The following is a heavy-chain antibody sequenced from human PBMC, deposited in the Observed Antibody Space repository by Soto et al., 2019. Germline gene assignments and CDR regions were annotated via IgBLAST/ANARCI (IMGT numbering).Heavy chain of an antibody. CDR3: ASMIFGVVNDYSYYGMDV. CDR1: GFSFSGYE. Sequence: AGGSLRLSCAASGFSFSGYEMNYVRQAPGKGLEWVSYISSSGTTIYYAGSVEGRFTISRDNAKNSLYLQMNSLRAEDTAVYYCASMIFGVVNDYSYYGMDVWGPGTTVTVSS. CDR2: ISSSGTTI. V-gene: IGHV3-48*03. J-gene: IGHJ6*02. D-gene: IGHD3-3*01.